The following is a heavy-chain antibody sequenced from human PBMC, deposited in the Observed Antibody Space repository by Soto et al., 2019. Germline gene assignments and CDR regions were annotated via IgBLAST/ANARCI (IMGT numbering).Heavy chain of an antibody. Sequence: GSLRLPCVVSGFTASAYYTSWVRQAPGKGLDWVSTLYSGGATFYADSVKGRFTISGDNSKNTLYLEMNSLRAEDTAVYYCARAGMWFGQLYWGQGSLVTVSS. CDR1: GFTASAYY. CDR2: LYSGGAT. D-gene: IGHD3-10*01. CDR3: ARAGMWFGQLY. V-gene: IGHV3-53*01. J-gene: IGHJ4*02.